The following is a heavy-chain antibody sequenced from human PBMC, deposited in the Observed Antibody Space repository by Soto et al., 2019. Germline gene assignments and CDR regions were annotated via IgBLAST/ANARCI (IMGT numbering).Heavy chain of an antibody. D-gene: IGHD3-10*01. CDR1: GFTFSSYE. J-gene: IGHJ6*02. CDR2: ISSSGSTI. CDR3: AGDRVTMVRGVITPSGMDV. V-gene: IGHV3-48*03. Sequence: GGSLRLSCAASGFTFSSYEMNWVRQAPGKGLEWVSYISSSGSTIYYADSVKGRFTISRDNAKNSLYLQMNSLRAEDTAVYYCAGDRVTMVRGVITPSGMDVWGQGTTVTVSS.